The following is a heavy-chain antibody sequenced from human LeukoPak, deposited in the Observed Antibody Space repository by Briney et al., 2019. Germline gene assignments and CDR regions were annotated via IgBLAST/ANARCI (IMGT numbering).Heavy chain of an antibody. CDR2: ISGSGGST. CDR1: GFTFSSYS. CDR3: AKDVIAAAGTDYY. Sequence: GGSLRLSCAASGFTFSSYSMSWVRQAPGKGLEWVSAISGSGGSTHYADSVKGRFTISRDNSKNTLYLQMNSLRAEDTAVYYCAKDVIAAAGTDYYWGQGTLVTVSS. D-gene: IGHD6-13*01. J-gene: IGHJ4*02. V-gene: IGHV3-23*01.